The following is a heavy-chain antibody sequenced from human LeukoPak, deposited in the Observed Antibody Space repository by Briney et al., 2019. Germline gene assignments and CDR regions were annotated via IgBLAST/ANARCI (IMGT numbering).Heavy chain of an antibody. V-gene: IGHV3-30*18. J-gene: IGHJ6*02. CDR3: AKSARFCTNDVCYTNYYYGMDV. CDR2: ISYDGKKK. D-gene: IGHD2-8*01. Sequence: GRSPRLSCAAPGFTLSSYDMHWGPQAPGKGVEWGAVISYDGKKKNYADSVKGRFTISRDNSKNTLSLQMHSLRAEDTAVYYCAKSARFCTNDVCYTNYYYGMDVWGQGTTVTVSS. CDR1: GFTLSSYD.